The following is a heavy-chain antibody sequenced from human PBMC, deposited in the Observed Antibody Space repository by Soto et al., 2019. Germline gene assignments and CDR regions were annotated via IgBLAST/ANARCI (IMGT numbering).Heavy chain of an antibody. D-gene: IGHD6-13*01. CDR1: GFTVSNNY. CDR3: ARDPPGIAASGSYN. V-gene: IGHV3-53*01. CDR2: IYSSGGT. Sequence: DVQLEESGGGLIQPGGSLRLSCAVSGFTVSNNYMTWVRQAPGKGLEWVSLIYSSGGTKYADSVSGRFTISRDNSKNTLYLQMNSLKVEDTAVYYCARDPPGIAASGSYNWGQGTLVTVSS. J-gene: IGHJ4*02.